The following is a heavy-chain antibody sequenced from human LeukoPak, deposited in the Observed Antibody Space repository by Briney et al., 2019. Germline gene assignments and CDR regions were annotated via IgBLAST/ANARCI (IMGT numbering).Heavy chain of an antibody. CDR1: GFIFNTYA. Sequence: GGSLRLSCAASGFIFNTYAMHWVRQAPGKGLEWVSVIYSGGSTYYADSVKGRFSISRDNSKNTLYLQMNSLRAEDTAVYYCARGPTGGDGYFDYWGQGTLVTVSS. CDR3: ARGPTGGDGYFDY. CDR2: IYSGGST. V-gene: IGHV3-66*01. D-gene: IGHD3-16*01. J-gene: IGHJ4*02.